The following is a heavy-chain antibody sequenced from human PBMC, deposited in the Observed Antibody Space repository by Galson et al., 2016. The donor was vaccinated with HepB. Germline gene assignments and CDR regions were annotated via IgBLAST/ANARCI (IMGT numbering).Heavy chain of an antibody. V-gene: IGHV4-61*01. CDR3: ARVGHLDFWSGYYVPPFDY. D-gene: IGHD3-3*01. J-gene: IGHJ4*02. CDR1: GDSVSSGKYY. Sequence: ETLSLTCTVSGDSVSSGKYYWSWIRQPPGKGLEWIAYISYSGNTNSNPSLKSRVTLSIDRSKSQFSLKLSSVTVADTAVYYCARVGHLDFWSGYYVPPFDYWGQGTLVTVSS. CDR2: ISYSGNT.